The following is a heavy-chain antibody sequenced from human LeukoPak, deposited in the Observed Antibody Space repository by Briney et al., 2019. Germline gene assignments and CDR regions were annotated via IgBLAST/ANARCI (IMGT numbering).Heavy chain of an antibody. CDR3: ARAWGYGGPFDY. CDR1: GGSISSYY. Sequence: SETLSLTCTVSGGSISSYYWSWIRQPPGKGLEWIGYIYYSGSTNYNPSLKSRVTISVDTSKNQFSLKLSSVTAADTAVYYCARAWGYGGPFDYWGQGTLVTVSS. J-gene: IGHJ4*02. D-gene: IGHD4-23*01. V-gene: IGHV4-59*01. CDR2: IYYSGST.